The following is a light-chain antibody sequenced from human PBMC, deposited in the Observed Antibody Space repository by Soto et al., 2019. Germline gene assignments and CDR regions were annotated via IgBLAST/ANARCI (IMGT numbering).Light chain of an antibody. CDR3: QQRSDWPPSLT. CDR2: AAS. Sequence: EIVLTQSPATLSLSPGERATLSCRASQSVSSSLAWYQQKPGQAPRLLIYAASNRVTGIPTRFSGSGSGTDFTLTISSLEPEDFGVYYCQQRSDWPPSLTFGGGTKVEIK. V-gene: IGKV3-11*01. J-gene: IGKJ4*01. CDR1: QSVSSS.